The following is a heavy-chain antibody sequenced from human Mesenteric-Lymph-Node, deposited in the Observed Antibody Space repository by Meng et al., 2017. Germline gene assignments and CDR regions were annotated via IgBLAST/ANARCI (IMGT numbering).Heavy chain of an antibody. Sequence: PRLVSPSETRYHSWSVSGRVIIRSSYYWIWNRQPPGKGLEGIGEINLSGITNHYPSLKSRFTKSVDTAKNQFSLMLSSVTAADTAVYYCASGDLSGSWSFFDYWGQGTLVTVSS. CDR2: INLSGIT. V-gene: IGHV4-39*07. D-gene: IGHD3-10*01. J-gene: IGHJ4*02. CDR1: GRVIIRSSYY. CDR3: ASGDLSGSWSFFDY.